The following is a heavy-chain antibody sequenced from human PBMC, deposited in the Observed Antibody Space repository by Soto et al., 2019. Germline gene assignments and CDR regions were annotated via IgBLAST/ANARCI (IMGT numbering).Heavy chain of an antibody. CDR1: GYTFTSYG. J-gene: IGHJ5*02. V-gene: IGHV1-18*01. Sequence: ASVKVSCKASGYTFTSYGISWVRQAPGQGLEWMGWISAYNGNTNYAQKLQGRVTMTTDTSTSTAYMELRSLRSDDTAVYYCARDDYDFWSGYYGFPWFYPWGQGTLVTVSS. CDR2: ISAYNGNT. CDR3: ARDDYDFWSGYYGFPWFYP. D-gene: IGHD3-3*01.